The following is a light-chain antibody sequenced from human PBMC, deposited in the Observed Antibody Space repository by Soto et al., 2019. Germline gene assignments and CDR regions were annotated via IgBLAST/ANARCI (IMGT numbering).Light chain of an antibody. CDR3: QQYESSVT. V-gene: IGKV3-20*01. Sequence: EFVLTQSPGSLSLSPGEGATLSCRASQSVSSSFFAWYQQKPGQAPSLLIYGASRRATGVPDRFSGSGSGTDFTLSISRLEPEDFAVYYCQQYESSVTFGQGTKVEIK. CDR1: QSVSSSF. J-gene: IGKJ1*01. CDR2: GAS.